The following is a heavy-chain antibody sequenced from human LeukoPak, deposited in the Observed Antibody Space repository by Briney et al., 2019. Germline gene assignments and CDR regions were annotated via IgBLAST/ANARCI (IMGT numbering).Heavy chain of an antibody. CDR1: GFTFSSYG. Sequence: GGSLRLSCAASGFTFSSYGMSWVRQAPGKGLEWVSSISSSSSYIYYADSVKGRFTISRDNAKNSLYLQMNSLRAEDTAVYYCARGLDNYGYSANIWGQGTMVTVSS. J-gene: IGHJ3*02. D-gene: IGHD5-18*01. CDR2: ISSSSSYI. V-gene: IGHV3-21*01. CDR3: ARGLDNYGYSANI.